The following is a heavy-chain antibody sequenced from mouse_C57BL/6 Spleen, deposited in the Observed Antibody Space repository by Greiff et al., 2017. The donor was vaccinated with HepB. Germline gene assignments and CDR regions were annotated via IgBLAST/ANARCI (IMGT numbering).Heavy chain of an antibody. D-gene: IGHD1-1*01. V-gene: IGHV5-16*01. Sequence: EVKLMESEGGLVQPGSSMKLSCTASGFTFSDYYMAWVRQVPEKGLEWVANINYDGSSTYYLDSLKSRFIISRDNAKNILYLQMSSLKSEDTATYYCARGLLRTYAMDYWGQGTSVTVSS. CDR3: ARGLLRTYAMDY. CDR1: GFTFSDYY. J-gene: IGHJ4*01. CDR2: INYDGSST.